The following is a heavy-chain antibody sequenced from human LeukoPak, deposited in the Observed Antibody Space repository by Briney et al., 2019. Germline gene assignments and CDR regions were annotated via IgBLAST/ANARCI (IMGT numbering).Heavy chain of an antibody. CDR3: ARLRNLYYYDSSGYEIDY. D-gene: IGHD3-22*01. Sequence: SETLSLTCAVYGGSFSGYYWSWIRQPPGKGLEWIGEINHSGSTSYNPSLKSRVTISVDTSKNQFSLKLSSVTAADTAVYYCARLRNLYYYDSSGYEIDYWGQGTLVTVSS. CDR1: GGSFSGYY. J-gene: IGHJ4*02. V-gene: IGHV4-34*01. CDR2: INHSGST.